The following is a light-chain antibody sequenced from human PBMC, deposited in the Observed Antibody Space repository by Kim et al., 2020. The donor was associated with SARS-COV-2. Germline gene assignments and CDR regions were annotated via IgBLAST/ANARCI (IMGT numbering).Light chain of an antibody. V-gene: IGKV1-39*01. CDR1: QSISTS. J-gene: IGKJ2*01. CDR3: QQSYSTFMYT. CDR2: AAS. Sequence: ASGGDYVTITCRASQSISTSLNWYQQRPRKAPKLLIYAASTLQSGVASRFSGSGSGTDFTLNISSLQPDDFATYYCQQSYSTFMYTFGQGTKLEI.